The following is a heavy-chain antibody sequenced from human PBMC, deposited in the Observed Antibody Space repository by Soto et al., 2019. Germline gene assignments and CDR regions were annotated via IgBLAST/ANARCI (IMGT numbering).Heavy chain of an antibody. D-gene: IGHD4-17*01. V-gene: IGHV1-69*01. CDR2: IIPIFGTA. CDR1: GGTFSSYA. Sequence: QVQLVQSGAEVKKPGSSVKVSCKASGGTFSSYAISWVRQAPGQGLEWMGGIIPIFGTANYAQKFQGRVTITADGSTSTAYMELSSLRSEDTAVYYCARSVLRGGYYYYYGMDVWGQGTTVTVSS. CDR3: ARSVLRGGYYYYYGMDV. J-gene: IGHJ6*02.